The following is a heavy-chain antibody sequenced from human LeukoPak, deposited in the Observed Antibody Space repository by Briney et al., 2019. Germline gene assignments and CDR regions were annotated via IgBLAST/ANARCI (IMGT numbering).Heavy chain of an antibody. D-gene: IGHD3-10*01. CDR2: IIPIFGTA. Sequence: SVKVSCKASGGTFSSYAISWVRQTPGQGLEWMGGIIPIFGTANYAQKFQGRVTITADESTSTAYMELSSLRSEDTAVYYCARDSSRSVRGVITSAFDIWGQGTMVTVSS. CDR3: ARDSSRSVRGVITSAFDI. J-gene: IGHJ3*02. V-gene: IGHV1-69*01. CDR1: GGTFSSYA.